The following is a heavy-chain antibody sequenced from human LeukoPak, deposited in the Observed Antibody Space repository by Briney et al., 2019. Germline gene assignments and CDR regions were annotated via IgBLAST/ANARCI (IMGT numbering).Heavy chain of an antibody. CDR3: AKTGTPWYYFDY. J-gene: IGHJ4*02. D-gene: IGHD1-1*01. Sequence: GGSLRLSCEASGFTFGDYSMSWIRQAPGKGLEWVSYISSSFTTIYYADSVKGRFTISRDNSKNSLYLQMNSLRAEDTAVYYCAKTGTPWYYFDYWGQGTLVTVSS. CDR2: ISSSFTTI. V-gene: IGHV3-11*01. CDR1: GFTFGDYS.